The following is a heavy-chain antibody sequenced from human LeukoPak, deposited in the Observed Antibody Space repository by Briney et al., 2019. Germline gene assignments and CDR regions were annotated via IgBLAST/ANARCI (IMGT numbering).Heavy chain of an antibody. CDR2: IFSDGYTK. J-gene: IGHJ4*02. D-gene: IGHD3-10*01. CDR1: GFIFSTYG. V-gene: IGHV3-33*01. CDR3: ARASGPFDF. Sequence: GALRLSCAASGFIFSTYGLHWVRQAPGKGLEWVAAIFSDGYTKYYAASVKDRFTISRDNSRNTLYLHMNSLIPGDTGVYYCARASGPFDFWGQGTLLTVSS.